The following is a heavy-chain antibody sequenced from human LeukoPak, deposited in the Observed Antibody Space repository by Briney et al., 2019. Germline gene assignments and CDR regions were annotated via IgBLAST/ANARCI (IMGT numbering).Heavy chain of an antibody. CDR3: AKDTELLAYSSSAFDY. J-gene: IGHJ4*02. CDR1: GFTFSSYA. V-gene: IGHV3-23*01. D-gene: IGHD6-13*01. CDR2: ISGSGGST. Sequence: PGGSLRLSCAASGFTFSSYAMSWVRQAPGKGLEWVSAISGSGGSTYYADSLKGRFTISRDNSKNTLYLQMNSLRAEDTAVYYCAKDTELLAYSSSAFDYWGQGTLVTVSS.